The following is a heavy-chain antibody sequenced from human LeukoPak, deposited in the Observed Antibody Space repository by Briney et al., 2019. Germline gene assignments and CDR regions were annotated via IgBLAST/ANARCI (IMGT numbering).Heavy chain of an antibody. D-gene: IGHD6-19*01. CDR1: GYTFTSYY. V-gene: IGHV1-46*01. CDR2: INPSGGST. CDR3: ARSIAVAADAFDI. J-gene: IGHJ3*02. Sequence: GASVKVSCTASGYTFTSYYMHWVRQAPGQGLEWMGIINPSGGSTSYAQKFQGRVTMTRDTSTSTVYMELSSLRSEDTAVYYCARSIAVAADAFDIWGQGTMVTVSS.